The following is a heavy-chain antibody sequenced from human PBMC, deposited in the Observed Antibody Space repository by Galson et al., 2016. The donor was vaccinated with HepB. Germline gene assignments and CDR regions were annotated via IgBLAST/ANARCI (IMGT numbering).Heavy chain of an antibody. J-gene: IGHJ4*02. Sequence: SVKVSCKASGYTFTSYYVHWVRQAPGQGLEWMGIIGPSGGSTLYSQKFQGRVTMTRDTSTSTVNMELNNLRSEDTAFYYCARGVIRGLIMSPYNYWGQGTLVTVSS. CDR3: ARGVIRGLIMSPYNY. CDR2: IGPSGGST. V-gene: IGHV1-46*01. D-gene: IGHD3-10*01. CDR1: GYTFTSYY.